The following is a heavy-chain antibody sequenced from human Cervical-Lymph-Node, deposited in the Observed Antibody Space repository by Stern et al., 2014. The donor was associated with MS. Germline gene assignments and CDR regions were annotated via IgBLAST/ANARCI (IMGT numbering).Heavy chain of an antibody. J-gene: IGHJ4*02. CDR1: GYSFTGYF. CDR2: INPNSGDT. CDR3: ARDGRSSYGSGSYYSSGY. Sequence: MQLVESGAEVKKPGASVKVSCKASGYSFTGYFLHWVRQAPGQCLEWMGWINPNSGDTNYAQKFHGRVTMTRDSSSSTAYMELSSLRSDDTAVYYCARDGRSSYGSGSYYSSGYWGQGTLVTVSS. D-gene: IGHD3-10*01. V-gene: IGHV1-2*02.